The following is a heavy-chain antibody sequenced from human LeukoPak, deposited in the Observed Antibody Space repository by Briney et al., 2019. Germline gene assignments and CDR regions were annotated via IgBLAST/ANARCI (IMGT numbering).Heavy chain of an antibody. CDR3: ARSGRATMIVVARYRLDY. CDR1: GGSFSGYY. CDR2: INHSGSA. Sequence: SETLSLTCVVYGGSFSGYYWSWIRQPPGKGLEWIGEINHSGSANYHPSLKSRVTISVDTSKNQFSLKLSSVTAADTAVYYCARSGRATMIVVARYRLDYWGQGTLVTVSS. J-gene: IGHJ4*02. D-gene: IGHD3-22*01. V-gene: IGHV4-34*01.